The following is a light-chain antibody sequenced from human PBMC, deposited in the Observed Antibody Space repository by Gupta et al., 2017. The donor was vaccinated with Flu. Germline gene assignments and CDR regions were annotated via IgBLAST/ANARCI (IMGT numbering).Light chain of an antibody. V-gene: IGKV3-15*01. J-gene: IGKJ2*01. CDR2: GAS. Sequence: EIVMTQSPATLSVSPGERATLSCRASQSGSSNLAWYQQKPGQAPRLLIDGASTRATGIPARFSSSGSGTECTLIISSLQSEDFAVYYCQQYNNGPMYTFGQGTXLEIK. CDR1: QSGSSN. CDR3: QQYNNGPMYT.